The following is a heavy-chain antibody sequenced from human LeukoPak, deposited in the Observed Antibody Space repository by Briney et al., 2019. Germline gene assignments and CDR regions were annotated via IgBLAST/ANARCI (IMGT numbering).Heavy chain of an antibody. CDR2: IPYDGSNK. Sequence: PGGSLRLSCSASGFTFSSYAMHWVRQAPGKGLEWVAVIPYDGSNKYYADSVKGRFTISRDNSKNTLYLQMNSLRAEDTAVYYCARDRGVSWGQGTLVTVS. CDR1: GFTFSSYA. D-gene: IGHD3-10*01. CDR3: ARDRGVS. V-gene: IGHV3-30-3*01. J-gene: IGHJ5*02.